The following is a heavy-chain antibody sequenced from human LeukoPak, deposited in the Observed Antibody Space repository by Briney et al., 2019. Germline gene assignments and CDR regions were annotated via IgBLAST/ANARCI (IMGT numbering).Heavy chain of an antibody. D-gene: IGHD2-2*01. CDR3: ARGPDIVVVPAAADDAFDI. V-gene: IGHV3-30*03. CDR2: ISYDGSNK. J-gene: IGHJ3*02. Sequence: GGSLRLSCAASGFTFSSYGINWVRQAPGKGLEWVAVISYDGSNKYYADSVKGRFTISRDNSKNTLYLQMNSLRAEDTAVYYCARGPDIVVVPAAADDAFDIWGQGTMVTVSS. CDR1: GFTFSSYG.